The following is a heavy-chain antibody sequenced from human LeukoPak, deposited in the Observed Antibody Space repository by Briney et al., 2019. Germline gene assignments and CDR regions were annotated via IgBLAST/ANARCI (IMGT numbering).Heavy chain of an antibody. V-gene: IGHV3-23*01. Sequence: GGSLRLSCAASGFTFSSYAMSWVRQAPGKGLEWVSAISGSGGSTYYADSVKGRLTISRDNSKNTLYLQMNSLRAEDTAVYYCARVVDHDYGDYYLDYWGQGTLVTVSS. J-gene: IGHJ4*02. CDR3: ARVVDHDYGDYYLDY. D-gene: IGHD4-17*01. CDR2: ISGSGGST. CDR1: GFTFSSYA.